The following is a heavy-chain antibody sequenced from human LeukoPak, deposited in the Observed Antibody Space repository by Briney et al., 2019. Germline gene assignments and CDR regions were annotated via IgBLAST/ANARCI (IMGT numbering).Heavy chain of an antibody. CDR2: ISWNSGSI. D-gene: IGHD1-26*01. J-gene: IGHJ3*02. Sequence: GGSLRLSCAASGFTFNDYAMHWVRQAPGKGLEWVSGISWNSGSIGYADSVKGRFTISRDKAKNSLYLQMNSLRVEDMAWYYCEKGRSGSYKQVGFEIWGQGKMVTVSS. V-gene: IGHV3-9*03. CDR3: EKGRSGSYKQVGFEI. CDR1: GFTFNDYA.